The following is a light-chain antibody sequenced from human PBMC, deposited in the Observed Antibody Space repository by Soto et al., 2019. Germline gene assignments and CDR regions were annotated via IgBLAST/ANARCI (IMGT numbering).Light chain of an antibody. Sequence: DFVMTQTPPSLSVAPGQPASISCKSSQSLLHIPGEPFLFWYQQKPGQAPRPLIYAASSRAAGIPDRLSGSGSGTDFTLTSNRMEPEDFAVYYCQDYGTSWTFGQGTKVDIK. V-gene: IGKV2-29*01. CDR3: QDYGTSWT. CDR1: QSLLHIPGEPF. J-gene: IGKJ1*01. CDR2: AAS.